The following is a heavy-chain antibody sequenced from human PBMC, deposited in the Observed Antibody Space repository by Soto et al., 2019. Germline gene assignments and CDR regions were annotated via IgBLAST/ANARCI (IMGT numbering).Heavy chain of an antibody. Sequence: SETLSLTCTVSGGSISSGDYYWSWIRQHPGKRLEWIGFIYYSGSTYYNPSLKSRLTISVDTSKNQFSLRLTSVTAADTAVYYCVRGSYYNWFDPWGQGALVTVSS. CDR2: IYYSGST. CDR3: VRGSYYNWFDP. D-gene: IGHD3-10*01. J-gene: IGHJ5*02. V-gene: IGHV4-31*02. CDR1: GGSISSGDYY.